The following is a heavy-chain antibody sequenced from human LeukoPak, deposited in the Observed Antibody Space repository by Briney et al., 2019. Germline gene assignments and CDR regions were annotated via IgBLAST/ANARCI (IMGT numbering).Heavy chain of an antibody. CDR3: ARPDV. CDR1: GGSISRSTYY. CDR2: IYYSGST. V-gene: IGHV4-39*01. J-gene: IGHJ6*04. Sequence: SGTLSLMCTVSGGSISRSTYYWDWIRQPPGKGLEWIGSIYYSGSTYYNPSLKSRVTISVDTSKNQFSLNLSSVTAADTAVYYCARPDVWGKGTTVTVSS.